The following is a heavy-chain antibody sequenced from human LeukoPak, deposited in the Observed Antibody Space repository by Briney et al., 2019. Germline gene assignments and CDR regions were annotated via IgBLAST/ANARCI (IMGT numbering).Heavy chain of an antibody. D-gene: IGHD3-3*01. V-gene: IGHV1-18*01. CDR1: GYTFTSYS. J-gene: IGHJ6*02. CDR3: ARDPPTVLRFLDYYYYGMDV. CDR2: ISAYNGNT. Sequence: GASVNVSCKASGYTFTSYSINWVRQAPGQGLEWMGWISAYNGNTKYAQKLQGRDTMTTDTSTSTAYMELRSLRSDDTAVYYCARDPPTVLRFLDYYYYGMDVWGQGTTVTVSS.